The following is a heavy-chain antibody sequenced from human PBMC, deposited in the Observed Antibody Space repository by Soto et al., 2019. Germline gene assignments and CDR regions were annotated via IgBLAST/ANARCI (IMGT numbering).Heavy chain of an antibody. J-gene: IGHJ4*02. D-gene: IGHD3-9*01. CDR2: IYYSGST. CDR3: ARHFNVLRYFDWLRGGYFDY. CDR1: GGSISSSSYY. V-gene: IGHV4-39*01. Sequence: SETLSLTCTVSGGSISSSSYYWGWIRQPPGKGLEWIGSIYYSGSTYYNPSLKSRVTISVDTSKNQFSLKLSSVTAADTAVYYCARHFNVLRYFDWLRGGYFDYWGQGTLVTVSS.